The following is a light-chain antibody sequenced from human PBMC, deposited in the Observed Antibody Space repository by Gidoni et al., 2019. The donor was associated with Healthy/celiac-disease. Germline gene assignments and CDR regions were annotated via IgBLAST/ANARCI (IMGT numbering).Light chain of an antibody. Sequence: EIVFPQSPSTLSCSPVERATLSCRASQSVSSYLAWYQQKPGQAPRLLIYDASNRATGIPARFSGSGSGTVFPLTISSLEPEDFAVYYCQQRSNWYTFGQXTKLEIK. V-gene: IGKV3-11*01. CDR1: QSVSSY. CDR2: DAS. CDR3: QQRSNWYT. J-gene: IGKJ2*01.